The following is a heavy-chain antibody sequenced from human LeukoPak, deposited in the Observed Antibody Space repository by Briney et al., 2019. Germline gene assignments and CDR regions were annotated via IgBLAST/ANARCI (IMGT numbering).Heavy chain of an antibody. V-gene: IGHV3-30-3*01. J-gene: IGHJ4*03. Sequence: GGSLRLSCAASGFTFSSYARHWVRQAPGKGLEWVAVISYDGSNKYYADSVKGRFTISRDNSKNTLYLQMNSLRAEDTAVYYCAREGVAGTREFDYWGHGTLVTVSS. D-gene: IGHD6-19*01. CDR3: AREGVAGTREFDY. CDR1: GFTFSSYA. CDR2: ISYDGSNK.